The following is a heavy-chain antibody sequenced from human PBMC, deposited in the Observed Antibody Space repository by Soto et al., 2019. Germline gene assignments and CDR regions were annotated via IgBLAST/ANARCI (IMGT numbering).Heavy chain of an antibody. CDR1: GESFSGYY. CDR2: INHSGST. V-gene: IGHV4-34*01. D-gene: IGHD5-18*01. Sequence: PSETLSLTCAVYGESFSGYYWSWIRRPPGKGLEWIGEINHSGSTNYNPSLKSRVTISVDTSKNRFSLKLSSVTAADTAVYYCARLPKSYINLDYWGQGTLVTVSS. J-gene: IGHJ4*02. CDR3: ARLPKSYINLDY.